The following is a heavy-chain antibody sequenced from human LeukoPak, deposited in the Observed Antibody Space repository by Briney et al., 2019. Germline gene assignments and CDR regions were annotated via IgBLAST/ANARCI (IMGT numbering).Heavy chain of an antibody. CDR1: GYSFNTYW. V-gene: IGHV5-51*01. D-gene: IGHD2-15*01. CDR3: ARHTGYCSGGSCYGDF. J-gene: IGHJ4*02. CDR2: IHPVDSDT. Sequence: GESLKISCKGSGYSFNTYWVAWVRQMPGKGLEWMGIIHPVDSDTRYSPSFQGQVTISADKSIRTAYLQWSSLKASDIAMYYCARHTGYCSGGSCYGDFWGQGTLVTVSS.